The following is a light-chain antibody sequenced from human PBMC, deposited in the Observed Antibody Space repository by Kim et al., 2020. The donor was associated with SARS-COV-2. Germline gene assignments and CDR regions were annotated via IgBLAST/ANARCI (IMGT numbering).Light chain of an antibody. CDR2: SNN. CDR1: SSNIGINT. J-gene: IGLJ1*01. V-gene: IGLV1-44*01. CDR3: AAWDDSLNGYV. Sequence: ELTQPPSASGTPGQGVTISCSGSSSNIGINTVNWYQQLPGTAPKLLMYSNNQRPSGFPDRFSGSKSGTSASLAISGLQSEDEADYYCAAWDDSLNGYVFGTGTKVTVL.